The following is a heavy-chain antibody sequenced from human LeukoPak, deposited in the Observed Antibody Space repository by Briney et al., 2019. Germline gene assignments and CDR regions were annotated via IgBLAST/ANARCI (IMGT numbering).Heavy chain of an antibody. D-gene: IGHD3-10*01. CDR1: GYTFTSYY. CDR3: ARDHTKGPMADV. V-gene: IGHV1-46*03. CDR2: INPSGGST. Sequence: GASVKVSCKASGYTFTSYYMHWVRQAPGQGLEWMGIINPSGGSTSYAQKFQGRVTMTRDTSTTTVYMELSSLRSEDTAVYYCARDHTKGPMADVWGKGTTVTVSS. J-gene: IGHJ6*04.